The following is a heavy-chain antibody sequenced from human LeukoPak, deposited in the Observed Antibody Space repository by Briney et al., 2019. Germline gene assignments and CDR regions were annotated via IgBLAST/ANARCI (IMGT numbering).Heavy chain of an antibody. V-gene: IGHV3-9*01. CDR1: GFTFDDYA. D-gene: IGHD6-6*01. J-gene: IGHJ6*02. Sequence: PGRSLRLSCAASGFTFDDYAMHWVRQAPGKGLEWVSGISWNSGSIGYADSVKGRFTISRDNAKNSLYLQMNSPRAEDTALYYCAKDLHGSSFDNYYYYGMDVWGQGTTVTVSS. CDR2: ISWNSGSI. CDR3: AKDLHGSSFDNYYYYGMDV.